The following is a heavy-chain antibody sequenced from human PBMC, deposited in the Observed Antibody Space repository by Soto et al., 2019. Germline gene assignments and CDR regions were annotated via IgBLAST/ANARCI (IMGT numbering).Heavy chain of an antibody. Sequence: PSETLSLTCTVSGGSISSYYWSWIRQPPGKGLEWIGYIYYSGSTNYNPSLKSRVTISVDTSKNQFSLKLSSVTAADTAVYYCAGYCSSTSCYTGTDYWGQGTLVTVSS. J-gene: IGHJ4*02. V-gene: IGHV4-59*01. CDR3: AGYCSSTSCYTGTDY. CDR2: IYYSGST. CDR1: GGSISSYY. D-gene: IGHD2-2*02.